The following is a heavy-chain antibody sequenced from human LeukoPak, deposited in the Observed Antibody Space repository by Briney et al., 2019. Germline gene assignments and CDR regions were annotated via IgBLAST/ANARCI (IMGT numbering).Heavy chain of an antibody. CDR2: ISSSGSTI. Sequence: PGGSLRLSCAASGFTFSSYEMNWLRQAPGKGLEWVSYISSSGSTIYYADSVKGRFTISRDNAKNSLYLQMNSLRAEDTAVYYCARGPSYYDILTAFPVGPLGMPIWGQGTMVTVSS. D-gene: IGHD3-9*01. CDR1: GFTFSSYE. V-gene: IGHV3-48*03. CDR3: ARGPSYYDILTAFPVGPLGMPI. J-gene: IGHJ3*02.